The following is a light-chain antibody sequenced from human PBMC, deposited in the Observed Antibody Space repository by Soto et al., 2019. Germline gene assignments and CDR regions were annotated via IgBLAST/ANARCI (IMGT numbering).Light chain of an antibody. CDR3: QHYNNWPPRT. CDR2: GAS. J-gene: IGKJ1*01. CDR1: QSVSSN. V-gene: IGKV3-15*01. Sequence: EIVMTQSPVTLSVSPGERATLSCRASQSVSSNLAWHQQKPGQTPRLLIYGASTRATGIPARFSGSGSGTEFTLTISGLQSEDFAVYYCQHYNNWPPRTFGQGTKVEVK.